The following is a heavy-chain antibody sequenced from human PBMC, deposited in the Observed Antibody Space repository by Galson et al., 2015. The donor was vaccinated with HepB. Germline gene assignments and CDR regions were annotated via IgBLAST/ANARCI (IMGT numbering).Heavy chain of an antibody. J-gene: IGHJ4*02. CDR1: GFTFSSYA. CDR2: ISGSGGST. CDR3: AKDLWGSGWYVEGLVQGGGGGY. Sequence: SLRLSCAASGFTFSSYAMSWVRQAPGKGLEWVSAISGSGGSTYYADSVKGRFTISRDNSKNTLYLQMNSLRAEDTAVYCCAKDLWGSGWYVEGLVQGGGGGYWGQGTLVTVSS. V-gene: IGHV3-23*01. D-gene: IGHD6-13*01.